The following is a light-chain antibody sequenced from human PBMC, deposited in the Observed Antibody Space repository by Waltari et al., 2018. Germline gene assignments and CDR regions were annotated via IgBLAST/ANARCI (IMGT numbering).Light chain of an antibody. CDR3: QMYVRLPAT. CDR2: DAS. J-gene: IGKJ1*01. V-gene: IGKV3-20*01. CDR1: QSVGRS. Sequence: EIVLTQSPGTLSLSPGERATLSCRASQSVGRSLAWYQQKPGQAPRLLIYDASRRATGVPDSFSGSGSETDFSLTISRLEPEDFAVYYCQMYVRLPATFGQGTKVEIK.